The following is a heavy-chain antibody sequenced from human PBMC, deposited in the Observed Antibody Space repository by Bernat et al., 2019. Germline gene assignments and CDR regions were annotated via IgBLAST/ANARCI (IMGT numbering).Heavy chain of an antibody. CDR3: ARQGGETFDTAMANFDY. CDR1: GGSISSSSYY. Sequence: QLQLQESGPGLVKPSETLSLTCTVSGGSISSSSYYWGWIRQPSGKGLEWIGSIYYSGSTYYNPSLKRRVTISVATSKNQFSLKLSSVTAADTAVYYCARQGGETFDTAMANFDYWGQGTLVTVSS. D-gene: IGHD5-18*01. J-gene: IGHJ4*02. V-gene: IGHV4-39*01. CDR2: IYYSGST.